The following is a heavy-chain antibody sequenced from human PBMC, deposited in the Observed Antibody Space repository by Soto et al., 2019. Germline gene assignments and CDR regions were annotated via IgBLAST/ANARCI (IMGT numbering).Heavy chain of an antibody. CDR1: GYTFNRHG. Sequence: QVHLVQSGGEVKKPGASVKVSCKASGYTFNRHGITWVRQAPGQGLERMGWISGYNGDINYEQKFQGRVTLSSDTLTSTVYLELKSLRFDDTAVYYCARVRIVGAREIDFWGQGTLVTGSS. V-gene: IGHV1-18*04. J-gene: IGHJ4*02. CDR3: ARVRIVGAREIDF. D-gene: IGHD1-26*01. CDR2: ISGYNGDI.